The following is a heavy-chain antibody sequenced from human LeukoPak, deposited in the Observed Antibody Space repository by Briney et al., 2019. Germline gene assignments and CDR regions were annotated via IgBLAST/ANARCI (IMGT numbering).Heavy chain of an antibody. J-gene: IGHJ4*02. D-gene: IGHD4-23*01. Sequence: GWSLRLSCAASGFTFSSYSMNWVRQAPGKGLEWVSSISSSSSYIYYADSVKGRFTISRDNAKNSLYLQMNSLRDEDTAVYYCARHDYGGNSGDYWGQGTMVTVSS. V-gene: IGHV3-21*01. CDR3: ARHDYGGNSGDY. CDR2: ISSSSSYI. CDR1: GFTFSSYS.